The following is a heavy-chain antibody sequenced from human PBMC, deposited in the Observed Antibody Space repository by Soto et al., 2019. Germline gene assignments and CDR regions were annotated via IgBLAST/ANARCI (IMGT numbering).Heavy chain of an antibody. CDR3: ARGSGYSSRSHGFYHYGMHV. D-gene: IGHD6-13*01. CDR1: GYTFTSYC. CDR2: ISAYNGNT. J-gene: IGHJ6*02. Sequence: ASVKVSCKASGYTFTSYCISWVRQAPVQGLEWMGWISAYNGNTNYAQKLQGRVTMTTDTSTSTAYMELRSLRSDDTAVYYCARGSGYSSRSHGFYHYGMHVWGQGTAVTVSS. V-gene: IGHV1-18*01.